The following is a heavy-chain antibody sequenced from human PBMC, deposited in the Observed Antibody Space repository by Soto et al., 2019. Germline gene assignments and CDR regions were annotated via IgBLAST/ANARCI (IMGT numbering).Heavy chain of an antibody. V-gene: IGHV1-69*13. CDR1: GGTFSSYA. J-gene: IGHJ6*02. CDR3: ARDGGIVVVPAAMSARFYYYYGMDV. Sequence: GASVKVSCKASGGTFSSYAISWVRQAPGQGLEWMGGIIPIFGTANYAQKFQGRVTITADESTSTAYMELSSLRSEDTAVYYCARDGGIVVVPAAMSARFYYYYGMDVWGQGTTVTVSS. CDR2: IIPIFGTA. D-gene: IGHD2-2*01.